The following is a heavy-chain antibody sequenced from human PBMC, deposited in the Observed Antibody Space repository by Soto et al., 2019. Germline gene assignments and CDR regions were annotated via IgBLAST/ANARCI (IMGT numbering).Heavy chain of an antibody. CDR3: GKDVGDYVPYYYGVDV. J-gene: IGHJ6*02. V-gene: IGHV3-30*18. D-gene: IGHD1-26*01. CDR2: IAYDGNDK. CDR1: GFTFKTHA. Sequence: QVQLVESGGGVVQPGTSLRLSCAASGFTFKTHAMHWVRQAPGKGLEWMAVIAYDGNDKFYADSVKGRFTISRDNSKNALYLQIITLRNEDTAVYYCGKDVGDYVPYYYGVDVWGQGTTVTVSS.